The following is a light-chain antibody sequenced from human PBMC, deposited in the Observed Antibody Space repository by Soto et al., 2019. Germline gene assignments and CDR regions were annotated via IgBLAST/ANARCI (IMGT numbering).Light chain of an antibody. V-gene: IGKV1-5*01. Sequence: DIQITQEPSCLPASVGDRVTITCRASQSISSSLAWYQQKPGKAPKLLIYAASSLHSGVPSRFSGSGSGTDFTLTIICRQSDDFVTDYYCQYYNYSRTFGQGTKVDIK. J-gene: IGKJ1*01. CDR2: AAS. CDR1: QSISSS. CDR3: CQYYNYSRT.